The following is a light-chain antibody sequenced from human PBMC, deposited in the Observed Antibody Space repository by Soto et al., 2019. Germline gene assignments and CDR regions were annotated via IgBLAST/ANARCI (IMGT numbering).Light chain of an antibody. CDR3: MQALQSPLT. J-gene: IGKJ4*01. Sequence: DIVMTQSPLSLTVTPGEPASISCRSSQSLLHTTGDTYLDWYLQKPGQSPLLLIYLGSYRASGVPDRFSGSGTGTDFTLTISRVEAEDVGVYYCMQALQSPLTFGGGTKVEMK. V-gene: IGKV2-28*01. CDR2: LGS. CDR1: QSLLHTTGDTY.